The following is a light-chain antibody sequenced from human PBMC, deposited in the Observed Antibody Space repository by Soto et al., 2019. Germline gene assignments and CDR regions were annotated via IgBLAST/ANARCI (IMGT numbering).Light chain of an antibody. Sequence: QSVLTQPPSASGTPGQRIIISCSGSSPNIGRNTVKWYRQLPGTAPKLLIGRSDQRPSGVPDRFYGSQSGTSASLAISGLQSEDEADYICAAWDDSLNAWAFGGGTKLTVL. CDR3: AAWDDSLNAWA. CDR2: RSD. V-gene: IGLV1-44*01. CDR1: SPNIGRNT. J-gene: IGLJ3*02.